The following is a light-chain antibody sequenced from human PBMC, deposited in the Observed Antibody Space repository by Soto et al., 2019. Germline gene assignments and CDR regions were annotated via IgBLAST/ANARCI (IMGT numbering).Light chain of an antibody. V-gene: IGKV3-11*01. CDR2: DAS. Sequence: NLFTQGPRTPSFSPGGGATPSRRASQSVDNYLAWYQQKPGQAPRLLIFDASFRATGTPARFSGSGSGTDFTLSISRLEPEDFAVYYCLQRNTWPWTFGQGTKV. CDR1: QSVDNY. J-gene: IGKJ1*01. CDR3: LQRNTWPWT.